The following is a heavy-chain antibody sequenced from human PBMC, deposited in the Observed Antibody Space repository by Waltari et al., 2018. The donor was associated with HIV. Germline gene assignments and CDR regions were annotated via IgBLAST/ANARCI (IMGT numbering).Heavy chain of an antibody. J-gene: IGHJ4*02. CDR1: GFTLPNYW. V-gene: IGHV3-74*01. CDR3: TRETYDFWSGFDY. CDR2: VNSDETSR. D-gene: IGHD3-3*01. Sequence: EVQLVESGGALVQPGGSLRLPCAASGFTLPNYWLHWVRQSPGEGLVWVARVNSDETSRDYADSVKGRFTISRDNAKNTLHLQMNSLRPEDTAVYYCTRETYDFWSGFDYWGQGTLVTVSS.